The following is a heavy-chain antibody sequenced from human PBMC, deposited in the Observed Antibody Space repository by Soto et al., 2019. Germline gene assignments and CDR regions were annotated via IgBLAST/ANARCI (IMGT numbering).Heavy chain of an antibody. J-gene: IGHJ4*02. D-gene: IGHD6-19*01. CDR2: INAGNGNT. V-gene: IGHV1-3*01. CDR3: EADAVAGDFDY. Sequence: ASVKVSCKASGYTFTSYAMHWVRQAPGQRLEWMGWINAGNGNTKYSQKFQGRVTITRDTSASTAYMELSSLRSEDTAVYYCEADAVAGDFDYWGQGTLVTVSS. CDR1: GYTFTSYA.